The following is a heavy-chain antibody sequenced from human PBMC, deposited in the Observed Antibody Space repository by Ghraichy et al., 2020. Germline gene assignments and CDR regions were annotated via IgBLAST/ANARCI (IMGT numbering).Heavy chain of an antibody. CDR3: ARGVMDYYDSSGYYYPGNYGMDV. CDR1: GYTFTSYG. J-gene: IGHJ6*02. Sequence: ASVKVSCKASGYTFTSYGISWVRQAPGQGLEWMGWISAYNGNTNYAQKLQGRVTMTTDTSTSTAYMELRSLRSDDTAVYYCARGVMDYYDSSGYYYPGNYGMDVWGQGTTVTVSS. D-gene: IGHD3-22*01. CDR2: ISAYNGNT. V-gene: IGHV1-18*01.